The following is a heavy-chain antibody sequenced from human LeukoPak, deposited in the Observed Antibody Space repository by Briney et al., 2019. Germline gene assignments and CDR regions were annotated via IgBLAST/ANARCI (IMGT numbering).Heavy chain of an antibody. J-gene: IGHJ4*02. CDR3: ARELRYFDWLYQPHYFDY. CDR1: GFTFSSYA. V-gene: IGHV3-30*04. CDR2: ILNDGSNK. Sequence: GRSLRLSCAASGFTFSSYAMHWVRQAPGKGLEWVAVILNDGSNKYHADSVKGRFTISRDNSKNTLYLQMNSLRAEDTAVYYCARELRYFDWLYQPHYFDYWGQGTLVTVSS. D-gene: IGHD3-9*01.